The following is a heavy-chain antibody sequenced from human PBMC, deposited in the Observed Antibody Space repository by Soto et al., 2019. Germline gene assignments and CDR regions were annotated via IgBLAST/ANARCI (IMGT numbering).Heavy chain of an antibody. CDR2: IRSKDSGGTV. J-gene: IGHJ3*02. CDR3: TRDLLGVSAFDI. Sequence: EVQLVESGGDLVQPGRSLRLSCTTAGFTFADYAVSWLRQAPGKGLEWVSFIRSKDSGGTVEYAASVKGRFTMSRDDSKSIAYLQMNSLKTEDTAVYYCTRDLLGVSAFDIWGQGTMVTVSS. CDR1: GFTFADYA. V-gene: IGHV3-49*03. D-gene: IGHD3-16*01.